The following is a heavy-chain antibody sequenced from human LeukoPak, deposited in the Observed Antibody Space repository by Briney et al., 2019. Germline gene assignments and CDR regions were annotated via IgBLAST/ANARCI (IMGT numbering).Heavy chain of an antibody. V-gene: IGHV1-8*01. CDR2: ISTYNGNT. D-gene: IGHD6-13*01. J-gene: IGHJ6*03. CDR1: GYTFTSYD. CDR3: ARVRAAAGRVGKYRYMDV. Sequence: GASVKVSCKASGYTFTSYDINWVRQAPGQGLEWMGWISTYNGNTNYAQKLQGRVTMTRNTSISTAYMELSSLRSEDTAVYYCARVRAAAGRVGKYRYMDVWGKGTTVTVSS.